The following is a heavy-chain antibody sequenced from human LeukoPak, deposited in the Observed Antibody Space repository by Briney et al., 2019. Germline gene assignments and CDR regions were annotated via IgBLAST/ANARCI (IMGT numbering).Heavy chain of an antibody. CDR1: GFTFSSYA. V-gene: IGHV3-23*01. CDR2: ISGSGGTT. D-gene: IGHD3-10*01. Sequence: AGGSLRLSCAASGFTFSSYAMSWVRQAPGKGLAWVSAISGSGGTTYYADSVKGRFTISRDNSKNTLYLQMNSLSADDTAVYYCAKVAHYYGSGSYYKYYFDYWGQGTLVTVSS. J-gene: IGHJ4*02. CDR3: AKVAHYYGSGSYYKYYFDY.